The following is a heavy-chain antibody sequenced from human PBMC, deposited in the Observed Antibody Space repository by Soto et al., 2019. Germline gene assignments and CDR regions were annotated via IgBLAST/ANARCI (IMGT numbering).Heavy chain of an antibody. J-gene: IGHJ5*02. D-gene: IGHD6-19*01. CDR2: VSGSGGTT. V-gene: IGHV3-23*01. CDR3: AICTVDTIVTSGWCHYLDP. Sequence: EVQLLDSGGGLVQPGGSLRLSCAASGFTFSSSAMSWVRQAPGKGLEWVSAVSGSGGTTYYADSVRGRFTISRDNSKNTLYLQRNSLRAEDTAIYFCAICTVDTIVTSGWCHYLDPWGQGTLVTVSS. CDR1: GFTFSSSA.